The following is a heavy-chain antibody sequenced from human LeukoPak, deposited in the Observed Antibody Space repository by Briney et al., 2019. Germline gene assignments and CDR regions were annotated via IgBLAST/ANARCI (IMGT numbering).Heavy chain of an antibody. J-gene: IGHJ4*02. Sequence: GGSLRLSCAASGFTFSSYAMSWVRQAPGKGLECISGFSGSGGSTYYADSVKGRFTISRDNSKNTLYLQMNSLRAEDTAVYYCARGPSVYHNTGGQGTLVTVSS. D-gene: IGHD5/OR15-5a*01. CDR3: ARGPSVYHNT. CDR1: GFTFSSYA. V-gene: IGHV3-23*01. CDR2: FSGSGGST.